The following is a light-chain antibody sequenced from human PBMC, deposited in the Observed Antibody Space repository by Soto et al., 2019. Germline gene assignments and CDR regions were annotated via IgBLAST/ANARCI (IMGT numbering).Light chain of an antibody. CDR2: AAS. CDR1: QTISNF. V-gene: IGKV1-39*01. J-gene: IGKJ5*01. Sequence: DIQMTQSPSFLSASAGDRVTISCRASQTISNFLHWYQQKPGKAPKLLIYAASKLESGVPSRFGGSGSGTDFTLTISSLQPEDFATYYCQQLNAYPLTFGQGTRLENK. CDR3: QQLNAYPLT.